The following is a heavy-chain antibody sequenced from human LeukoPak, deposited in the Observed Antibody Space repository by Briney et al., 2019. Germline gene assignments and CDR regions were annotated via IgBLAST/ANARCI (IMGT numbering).Heavy chain of an antibody. CDR3: ARAAAATGAFRDNWFDP. CDR1: GFTFSRYD. D-gene: IGHD2-8*02. J-gene: IGHJ5*02. V-gene: IGHV3-30-3*01. Sequence: GGSLRLSCVASGFTFSRYDMHWVRQAPGKGLEWVAVIAYDGNNEIYSDSVKGRFTISRDNSKSTLYLQMNSLRAEDTALYYCARAAAATGAFRDNWFDPWGQGTLVTVSS. CDR2: IAYDGNNE.